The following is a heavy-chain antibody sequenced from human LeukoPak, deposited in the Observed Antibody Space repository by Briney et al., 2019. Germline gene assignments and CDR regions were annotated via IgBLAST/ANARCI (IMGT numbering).Heavy chain of an antibody. CDR3: ATSLETGWGSEYFHH. V-gene: IGHV3-53*01. J-gene: IGHJ1*01. CDR1: TFIVSSSH. D-gene: IGHD6-19*01. Sequence: GGSLRLSCAASTFIVSSSHMTWVRQTPGKGLEWVSVIYSGGTTYYADSVKGRFTISRDTSKNTLYLQMYSLRADDTAVYYCATSLETGWGSEYFHHWGQGTLVTVSS. CDR2: IYSGGTT.